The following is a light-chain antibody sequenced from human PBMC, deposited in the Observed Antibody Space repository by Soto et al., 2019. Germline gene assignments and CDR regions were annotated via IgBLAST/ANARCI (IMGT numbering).Light chain of an antibody. Sequence: QLVLTQSPSASASLGASVKLTCTLSSGHSNYAIAWHQQQPEKGPRYLMKVNSDGSHRKGDGIPDRFSGSSSGAQRYLTISSLQSEDEADYYCQTWGTGIRVFGTGTK. CDR2: VNSDGSH. J-gene: IGLJ1*01. CDR1: SGHSNYA. CDR3: QTWGTGIRV. V-gene: IGLV4-69*01.